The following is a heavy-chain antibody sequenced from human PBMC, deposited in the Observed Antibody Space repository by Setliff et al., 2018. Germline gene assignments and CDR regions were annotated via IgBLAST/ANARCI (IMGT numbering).Heavy chain of an antibody. CDR2: ISGSGITI. Sequence: GSLRLSCAASGFTFSTYEMNWVRQAPGKGLEWVSKISGSGITIYYADSVRGRFTISRDNAKNSLYLEMNSLRVEDTAVYYCARVGGYGWADHWGQGTLVTVSS. D-gene: IGHD2-15*01. CDR1: GFTFSTYE. J-gene: IGHJ4*02. V-gene: IGHV3-48*03. CDR3: ARVGGYGWADH.